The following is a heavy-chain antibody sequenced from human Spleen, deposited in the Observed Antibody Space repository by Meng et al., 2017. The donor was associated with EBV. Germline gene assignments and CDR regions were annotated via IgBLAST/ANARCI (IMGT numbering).Heavy chain of an antibody. CDR2: ISYGGDT. V-gene: IGHV4-59*01. CDR1: GGSIITYS. D-gene: IGHD6-19*01. J-gene: IGHJ4*02. Sequence: ESGAGLVKPSEPRSLSCTVSGGSIITYSCSWIRQPPGKGLEWLGYISYGGDTNYNPSLRSRVTMSIDPSKNQFSLKLNSVTAADTAVYYCARGYTSGASFFDSWGQGALVTVSS. CDR3: ARGYTSGASFFDS.